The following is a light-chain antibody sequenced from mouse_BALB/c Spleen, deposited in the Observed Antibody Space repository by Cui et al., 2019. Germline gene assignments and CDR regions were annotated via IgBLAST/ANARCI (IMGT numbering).Light chain of an antibody. Sequence: DTQMTHAVSSVPVTPGESVSMSCRSSKGMLHSNGNSYLYWFLERQSQSPQHLIYRMSNLASGVPDRFRGSGSGTAFTLRISRVEAEDVGVYYCMQHLEYPTFGSGTKLEIK. CDR1: KGMLHSNGNSY. CDR3: MQHLEYPT. V-gene: IGKV2-137*01. J-gene: IGKJ4*01. CDR2: RMS.